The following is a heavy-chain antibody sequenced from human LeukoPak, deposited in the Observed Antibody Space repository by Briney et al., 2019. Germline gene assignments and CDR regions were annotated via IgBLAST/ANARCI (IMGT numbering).Heavy chain of an antibody. V-gene: IGHV3-33*01. CDR3: AREVGAFDI. D-gene: IGHD1-26*01. CDR2: IWYDGSNK. Sequence: GGSLRLSCAASGFTFSSYGMHWIRQAPGKGLEWVAVIWYDGSNKYYADSVKGRFTISRDNSKNTLYLQMNSLRAEDTAVYYCAREVGAFDIWGQGTMVTVSS. J-gene: IGHJ3*02. CDR1: GFTFSSYG.